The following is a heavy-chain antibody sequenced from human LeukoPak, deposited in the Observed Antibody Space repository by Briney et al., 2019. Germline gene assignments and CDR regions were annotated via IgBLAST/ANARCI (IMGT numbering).Heavy chain of an antibody. CDR2: ISYDGSNK. J-gene: IGHJ4*02. V-gene: IGHV3-30-3*01. CDR3: ARDGDTIVVVPAAHFDY. Sequence: GGSLRLSCAASGFTFSSYAMHWVRQAPGKGLEWVAVISYDGSNKYYADSVEGRFTISRDNSKNTLYLQMNSLRAEDTAVYYCARDGDTIVVVPAAHFDYWGQGTLVTVSS. D-gene: IGHD2-2*01. CDR1: GFTFSSYA.